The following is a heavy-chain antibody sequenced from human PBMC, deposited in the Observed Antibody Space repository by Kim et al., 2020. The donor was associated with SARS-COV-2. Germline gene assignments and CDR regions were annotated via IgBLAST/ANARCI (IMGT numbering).Heavy chain of an antibody. Sequence: GRFTISRDNSKNTLYLQMNSLRAEDTAVYYCAKDRVPQTLWELLLYYFDYWGQGTLVTVSS. J-gene: IGHJ4*02. D-gene: IGHD1-26*01. CDR3: AKDRVPQTLWELLLYYFDY. V-gene: IGHV3-23*01.